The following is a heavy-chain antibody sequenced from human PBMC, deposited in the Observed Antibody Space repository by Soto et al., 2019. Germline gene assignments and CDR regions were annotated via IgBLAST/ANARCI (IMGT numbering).Heavy chain of an antibody. CDR3: AKGSDDYVWGSYRFNWYLDL. V-gene: IGHV3-23*01. D-gene: IGHD3-16*02. CDR1: GFTFSSYA. CDR2: ISGSGGST. Sequence: EVQLLESGGGLVQPGGSLRLSCAASGFTFSSYAMSWVRQAPGKGLEWVSAISGSGGSTYYADSVKGRFTISRDNSKNTLYLQMNSLRAEDTAVYYCAKGSDDYVWGSYRFNWYLDLWGRGTLVTVSS. J-gene: IGHJ2*01.